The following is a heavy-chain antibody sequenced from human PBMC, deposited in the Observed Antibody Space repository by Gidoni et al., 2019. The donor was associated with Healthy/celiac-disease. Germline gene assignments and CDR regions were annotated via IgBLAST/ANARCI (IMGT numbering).Heavy chain of an antibody. CDR1: GGSFSGYY. D-gene: IGHD1-26*01. J-gene: IGHJ5*02. Sequence: VQLQQWGAGLLKPSETLSPTCAVYGGSFSGYYWSWIRQPPGKGLEWIGEINHSGSTNYNPSLKSRVTISVDTSKNQFSLKLSSVTAADTAVYYCARGRLLSNWFDPWGQGTLVTVSS. CDR2: INHSGST. CDR3: ARGRLLSNWFDP. V-gene: IGHV4-34*01.